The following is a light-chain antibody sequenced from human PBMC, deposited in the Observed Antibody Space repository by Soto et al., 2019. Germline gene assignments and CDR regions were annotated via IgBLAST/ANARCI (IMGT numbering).Light chain of an antibody. Sequence: QSALTQPASVSGSPGQSITISCIGTSSDIGGYNYVSWYQQHPGKAPKLMIYEVNNRPSGVSNRFSGSQSGTTASLPISGLQAEDEADYYCSSYTSSSPLFVFGTGTKLTVL. CDR2: EVN. CDR1: SSDIGGYNY. CDR3: SSYTSSSPLFV. J-gene: IGLJ1*01. V-gene: IGLV2-14*01.